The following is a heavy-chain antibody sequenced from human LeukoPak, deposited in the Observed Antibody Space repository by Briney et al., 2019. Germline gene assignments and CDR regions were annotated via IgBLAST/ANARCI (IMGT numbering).Heavy chain of an antibody. V-gene: IGHV4-39*07. CDR3: ARHAPYDFWSGYIHDTVSAWYFDL. D-gene: IGHD3-3*01. Sequence: SETLSLTCTVSGGSISSSSYYWGWIRQPPGKSLEWIGSINYSGTTYYNPSLKSRVTISVDTSRNQFSLRLSSVTAADTAVYYCARHAPYDFWSGYIHDTVSAWYFDLWGRGTLVTVSS. CDR2: INYSGTT. J-gene: IGHJ2*01. CDR1: GGSISSSSYY.